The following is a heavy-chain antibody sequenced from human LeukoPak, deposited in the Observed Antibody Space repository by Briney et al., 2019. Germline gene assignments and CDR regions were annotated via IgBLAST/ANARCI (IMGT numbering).Heavy chain of an antibody. Sequence: PSETLSLTCTVSGGSISSSSYYWGWIRQPPGKGLEWIGSIYYSGSTYYNPSLKSRVTISVDTSKNQFSLKLSSVTAADTAVYYCARLLQVDTAMVHPLYYFDYWGQGTLVAVSS. CDR2: IYYSGST. D-gene: IGHD5-18*01. CDR1: GGSISSSSYY. V-gene: IGHV4-39*01. CDR3: ARLLQVDTAMVHPLYYFDY. J-gene: IGHJ4*02.